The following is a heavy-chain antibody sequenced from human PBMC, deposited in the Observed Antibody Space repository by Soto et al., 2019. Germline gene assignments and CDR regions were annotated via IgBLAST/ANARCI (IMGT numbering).Heavy chain of an antibody. Sequence: QVQLVQSGAEVKKPGASVKVSCKASGYSFTSYYIHWVRQAPGQGLEWMGIINPSSSTTYAQKFQGGVTMTRDTSTSTVYMELSSLRSEDTAVYYCARVGCSGGSCYAVDSWGQGTLVTVSS. CDR1: GYSFTSYY. V-gene: IGHV1-46*01. CDR2: INPSSST. D-gene: IGHD2-15*01. CDR3: ARVGCSGGSCYAVDS. J-gene: IGHJ4*02.